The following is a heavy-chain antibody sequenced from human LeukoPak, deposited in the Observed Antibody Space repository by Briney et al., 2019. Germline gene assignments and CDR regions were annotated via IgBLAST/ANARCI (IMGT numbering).Heavy chain of an antibody. Sequence: GGSLRLSCAASGFPFSSYWMHWVRQAPGKGLEWVASIKHDGSEKYYVDSVRGRFTISRDNTMNSLYLQMSSLRAEDTAVYYCATDRGWRTSGYYLYYFEYWGQGTLVTYSS. J-gene: IGHJ4*02. V-gene: IGHV3-7*01. CDR1: GFPFSSYW. D-gene: IGHD3-3*01. CDR2: IKHDGSEK. CDR3: ATDRGWRTSGYYLYYFEY.